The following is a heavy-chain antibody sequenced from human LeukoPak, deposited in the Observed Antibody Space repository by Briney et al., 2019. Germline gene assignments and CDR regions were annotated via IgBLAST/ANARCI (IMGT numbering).Heavy chain of an antibody. J-gene: IGHJ5*02. D-gene: IGHD6-6*01. CDR1: GSTFSSYS. CDR3: ARAAQSNWFDP. CDR2: ISSSSSYI. Sequence: GGSLRLSCAASGSTFSSYSMNWVRQAPGKGLEWVSSISSSSSYIYYADSVKGRFTISRDNAKNSLYLQMNSLRAEDTAVYYCARAAQSNWFDPWGQGTLVTVSS. V-gene: IGHV3-21*01.